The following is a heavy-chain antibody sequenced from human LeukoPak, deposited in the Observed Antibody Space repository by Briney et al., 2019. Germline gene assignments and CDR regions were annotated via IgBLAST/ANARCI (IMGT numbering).Heavy chain of an antibody. Sequence: SETLSLTCAVYGGSFSVYYWSWIRQPPGKGLEWIGYIYYSGSTNYNPSLKSRVTISVDTSKNQFSLKLSSVTAADTAVYYCARLSSGSSSWYDIDYWGQGTLVTVSS. D-gene: IGHD6-13*01. J-gene: IGHJ4*02. CDR2: IYYSGST. CDR3: ARLSSGSSSWYDIDY. CDR1: GGSFSVYY. V-gene: IGHV4-59*08.